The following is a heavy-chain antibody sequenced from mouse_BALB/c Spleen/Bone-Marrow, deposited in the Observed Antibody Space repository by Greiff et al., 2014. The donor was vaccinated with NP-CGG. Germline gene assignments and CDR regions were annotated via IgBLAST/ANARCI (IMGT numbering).Heavy chain of an antibody. J-gene: IGHJ3*01. CDR3: ARGAAYGYYLGLAY. CDR2: IYPYNGGT. D-gene: IGHD2-3*01. V-gene: IGHV1S29*02. CDR1: GYTFTDYN. Sequence: EVQLQQSGPELVKPGASVKVSCKASGYTFTDYNMHWVKQSHGKSLEWIGYIYPYNGGTAYKQKFKSKATLTVDNSSSTANMELRSLTSEDSAVYYCARGAAYGYYLGLAYWGQGTLVTVSA.